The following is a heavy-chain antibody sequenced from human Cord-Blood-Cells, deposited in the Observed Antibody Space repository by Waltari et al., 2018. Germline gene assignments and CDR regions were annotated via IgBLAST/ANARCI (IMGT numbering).Heavy chain of an antibody. CDR1: GYTFNSFA. J-gene: IGHJ4*02. CDR2: INAGNGNT. CDR3: AREGSSSSWGY. V-gene: IGHV1-3*01. D-gene: IGHD6-6*01. Sequence: QVQLVQSGAEVKKPGAPVTVSCKASGYTFNSFAMHWVRQAPGQRLEWMGWINAGNGNTKYSQKFQGRVTITRDTSASTAYMELSSLRSEDTAVYYCAREGSSSSWGYWGQGTLVTVSS.